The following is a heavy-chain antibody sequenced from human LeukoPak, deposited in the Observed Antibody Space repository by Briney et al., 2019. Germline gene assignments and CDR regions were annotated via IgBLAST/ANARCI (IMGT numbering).Heavy chain of an antibody. V-gene: IGHV3-21*01. CDR2: ITSSNYI. Sequence: GGSPRLSCAASGFTFSSYSMNWVRQAPGKGLEWVSSITSSNYIYYADSVKGRFTISRDNAKNSLYLQMNSLRAEDTAVYYCARGFSYGIDAFHIWGQGTMVTVSS. J-gene: IGHJ3*02. D-gene: IGHD5-18*01. CDR1: GFTFSSYS. CDR3: ARGFSYGIDAFHI.